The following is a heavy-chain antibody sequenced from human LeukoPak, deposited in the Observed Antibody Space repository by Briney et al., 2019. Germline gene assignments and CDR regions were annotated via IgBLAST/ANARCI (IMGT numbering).Heavy chain of an antibody. J-gene: IGHJ4*02. Sequence: WASVKVSCKASGYTFTGYYMHWVRQAPGQGLEWMGWINPNSGGTNYAQKFQGRVTMTRDTSISTAYMELSRLRSDDTAVHYCARAMVRGVIDYWGQGTLVTVSS. CDR1: GYTFTGYY. D-gene: IGHD3-10*01. V-gene: IGHV1-2*02. CDR2: INPNSGGT. CDR3: ARAMVRGVIDY.